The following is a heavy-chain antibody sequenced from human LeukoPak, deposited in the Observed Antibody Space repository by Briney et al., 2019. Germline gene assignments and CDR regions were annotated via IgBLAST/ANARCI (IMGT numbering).Heavy chain of an antibody. CDR2: ISYDGSNK. CDR1: GFTFSRYG. D-gene: IGHD3-9*01. CDR3: AKYYDILTGYPYYFDY. J-gene: IGHJ4*02. Sequence: GRSLRLSCAASGFTFSRYGMHWVRQAPGKGLEWVAVISYDGSNKYYADSVKGRFTIFRDNSKNTLYLQMNSLRAEDTAVYYCAKYYDILTGYPYYFDYWGQGTLVTVSS. V-gene: IGHV3-30*18.